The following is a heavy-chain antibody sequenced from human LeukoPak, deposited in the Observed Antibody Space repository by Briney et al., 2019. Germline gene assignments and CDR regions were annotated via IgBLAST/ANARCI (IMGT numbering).Heavy chain of an antibody. CDR2: IYHSGST. CDR3: ARVPLYYYGSGSYNYYYGMDV. J-gene: IGHJ6*02. CDR1: GGSISSGGYS. Sequence: PSETLSLTCAASGGSISSGGYSWSWIRQPPGKGLEWIGYIYHSGSTYYNPSPKSRVTISVDRSKNQFSLKLSSVTAADTAVYYCARVPLYYYGSGSYNYYYGMDVWGQGTTVTVSS. V-gene: IGHV4-30-2*01. D-gene: IGHD3-10*01.